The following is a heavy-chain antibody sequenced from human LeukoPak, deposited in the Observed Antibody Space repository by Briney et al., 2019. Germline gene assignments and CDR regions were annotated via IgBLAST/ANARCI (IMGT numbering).Heavy chain of an antibody. Sequence: ASVKVSCKASGYTFTNYAINWVRQATGQGLEWMGWMNPNSGNTGYAQKFQGRVTMTRNTSISTAYMELSSLRSEDTAVYYCAREFPRRGNGPYYYYYGMDVWGQGTTVTVSS. CDR1: GYTFTNYA. CDR2: MNPNSGNT. V-gene: IGHV1-8*01. CDR3: AREFPRRGNGPYYYYYGMDV. D-gene: IGHD2-8*01. J-gene: IGHJ6*02.